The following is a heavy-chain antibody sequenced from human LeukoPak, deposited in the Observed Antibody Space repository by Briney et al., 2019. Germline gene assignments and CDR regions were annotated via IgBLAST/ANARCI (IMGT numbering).Heavy chain of an antibody. CDR3: ARDGVAADAFDI. Sequence: ASVKVSCKASGGTFSSYAISWVRQAPGQWLEWMGGIIPILGTANYAQKFQGRVTITTDESTSTAYMELSSLRSEDTAVYYCARDGVAADAFDIWGQGTMVTVSS. CDR1: GGTFSSYA. D-gene: IGHD6-13*01. J-gene: IGHJ3*02. V-gene: IGHV1-69*05. CDR2: IIPILGTA.